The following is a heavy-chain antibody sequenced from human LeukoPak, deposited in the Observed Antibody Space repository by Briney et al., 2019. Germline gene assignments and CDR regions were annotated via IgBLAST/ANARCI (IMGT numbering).Heavy chain of an antibody. CDR3: ARDLARGYCSSTSCYYYYYGMDV. Sequence: GGSLRLSCAASGFTFSSYAMHWVRQAPGKGLEWVAVISYDGSNKYYADSVKGRFTISRENAKNSLYLQMNSLRAGDTAVYYCARDLARGYCSSTSCYYYYYGMDVWGQGTTVTVSS. CDR1: GFTFSSYA. CDR2: ISYDGSNK. V-gene: IGHV3-30*14. J-gene: IGHJ6*02. D-gene: IGHD2-2*01.